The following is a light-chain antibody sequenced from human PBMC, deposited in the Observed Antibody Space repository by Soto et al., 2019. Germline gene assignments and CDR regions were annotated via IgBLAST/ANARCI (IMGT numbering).Light chain of an antibody. V-gene: IGKV3-20*01. CDR3: QHFGNSPLWT. Sequence: EAVLTQSPGTLSLSPGERATLTCRASQSVSSDYLAWYQQKPGQPPRLLIYEASTRAIGIPDRFSGSGSGTEFTLTISRLEPEDFAVYFCQHFGNSPLWTFGQGTKVDNK. CDR2: EAS. J-gene: IGKJ1*01. CDR1: QSVSSDY.